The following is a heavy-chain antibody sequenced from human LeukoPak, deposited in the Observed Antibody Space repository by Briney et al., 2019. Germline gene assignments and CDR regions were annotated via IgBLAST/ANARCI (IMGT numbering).Heavy chain of an antibody. J-gene: IGHJ4*02. D-gene: IGHD4-17*01. CDR2: FDPEDGET. CDR3: ATDKGGMTTVTATYY. CDR1: GYTLTELS. Sequence: ASVKVSCKVSGYTLTELSMHWVRQAPGKGLEWMGGFDPEDGETIYAQKSQGRVTMTEDTSTDTAYMELSSLRSEDTAVYYCATDKGGMTTVTATYYWGQGTLVTVSS. V-gene: IGHV1-24*01.